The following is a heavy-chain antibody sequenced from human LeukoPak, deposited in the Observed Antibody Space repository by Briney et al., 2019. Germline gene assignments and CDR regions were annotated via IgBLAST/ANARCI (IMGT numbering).Heavy chain of an antibody. CDR2: INPNSGGT. V-gene: IGHV1-2*02. D-gene: IGHD3-9*01. Sequence: ASVKVSFKASGYTFTGYYMHWVRQAPGQGLEWMGWINPNSGGTNYAQKFQGRVTMTRDTSISTAYMELSRLRSDDTAVYYCARDELLGLDILTGYYNFPDYWGQGTLVTVSS. J-gene: IGHJ4*02. CDR1: GYTFTGYY. CDR3: ARDELLGLDILTGYYNFPDY.